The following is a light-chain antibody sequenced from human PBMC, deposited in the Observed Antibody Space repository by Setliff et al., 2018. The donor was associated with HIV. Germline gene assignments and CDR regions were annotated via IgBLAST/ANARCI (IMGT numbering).Light chain of an antibody. V-gene: IGLV2-23*01. CDR3: CPNTGSNTFV. J-gene: IGLJ1*01. CDR1: SNDVGRYDL. Sequence: QSALTQPASVSGPPGQSITISCTGTSNDVGRYDLVSWYQQHPARAPKLIIYQATRRPSGVSNRFSGSKSGNVASLTISGLQAEDEADYYCCPNTGSNTFVFGTGTKVTVL. CDR2: QAT.